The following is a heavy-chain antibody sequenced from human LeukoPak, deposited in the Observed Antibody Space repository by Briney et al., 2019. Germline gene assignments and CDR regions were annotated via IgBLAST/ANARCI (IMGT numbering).Heavy chain of an antibody. Sequence: SETLSLTCAVYGGSFSGYYCSWIRQPPGKGLEWIGEINHSGSTNYNPSLKSRVTISVDTSKNQFSLKLSSVTAADTAVYYCARGEGVVVPAAMFAFDIWGQGTMVTVSS. V-gene: IGHV4-34*01. CDR2: INHSGST. CDR1: GGSFSGYY. J-gene: IGHJ3*02. CDR3: ARGEGVVVPAAMFAFDI. D-gene: IGHD2-2*01.